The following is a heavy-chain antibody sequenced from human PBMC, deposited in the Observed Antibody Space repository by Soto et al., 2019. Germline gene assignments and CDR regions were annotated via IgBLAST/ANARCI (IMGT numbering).Heavy chain of an antibody. CDR3: ARHDYDFWSGYYTVASDV. Sequence: GGSLRLSCAASGFTFSDYYMSWIRQAPGKGLEWVSYISSSGSTIYYADSVKGRFTISRDNAKNSLYLQMNSLRAEDTAVYYCARHDYDFWSGYYTVASDVWGKGTTVTVSS. J-gene: IGHJ6*04. V-gene: IGHV3-11*01. CDR2: ISSSGSTI. D-gene: IGHD3-3*01. CDR1: GFTFSDYY.